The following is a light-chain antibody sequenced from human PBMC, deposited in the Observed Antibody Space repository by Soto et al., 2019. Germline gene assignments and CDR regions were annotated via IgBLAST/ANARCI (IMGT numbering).Light chain of an antibody. V-gene: IGKV1-5*01. Sequence: DIQMTQSPSTLSASVGDRVTITCRASQSISSWLAWYQQKPGKAPKLLIYDAYSLESGTPSRFSGRRSGTEFTLTIASVQPEDFATYYCQQYNSYPWTFGQGTKV. CDR2: DAY. J-gene: IGKJ1*01. CDR1: QSISSW. CDR3: QQYNSYPWT.